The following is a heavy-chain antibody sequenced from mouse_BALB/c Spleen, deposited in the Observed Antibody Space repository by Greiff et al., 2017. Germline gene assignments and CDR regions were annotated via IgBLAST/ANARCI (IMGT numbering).Heavy chain of an antibody. J-gene: IGHJ3*01. D-gene: IGHD2-4*01. Sequence: DVMLVESGGGLVKPGGSLKLSCAASGFTFSSYAMSWVRQSPEKRLEWVAEISSGGSYTYYPDTVTGRFTISRDNAKNTLYLEMSSLRSEDTAMYYCARSTMITTGAWFAYWGQGTLVTVSA. CDR3: ARSTMITTGAWFAY. V-gene: IGHV5-9-4*01. CDR1: GFTFSSYA. CDR2: ISSGGSYT.